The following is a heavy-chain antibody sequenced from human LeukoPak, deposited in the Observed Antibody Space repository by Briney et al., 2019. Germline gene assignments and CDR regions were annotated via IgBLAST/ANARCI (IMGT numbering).Heavy chain of an antibody. J-gene: IGHJ4*02. D-gene: IGHD3-22*01. CDR2: IKEDGSKT. Sequence: GGSLSLSCAASRLTFSSYAMSWVRQAPGKGLEWVANIKEDGSKTDYVDSVKGRFTISRDNAKNSVFLQMNSLRAEDTAVYYCAPQTMILVLGGQGTLVTVSS. CDR1: RLTFSSYA. V-gene: IGHV3-7*01. CDR3: APQTMILVL.